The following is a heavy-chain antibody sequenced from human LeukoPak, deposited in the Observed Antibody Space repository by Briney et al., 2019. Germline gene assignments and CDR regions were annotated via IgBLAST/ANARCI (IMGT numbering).Heavy chain of an antibody. CDR1: GFTLSIYA. V-gene: IGHV3-23*01. CDR2: ISGSDSST. CDR3: ATRKWGFDY. Sequence: GGSLRLSCAASGFTLSIYAMSWVRQAPGKGLEWVSVISGSDSSTYYADSVKGRFTISRDNSKNTLYLQMNSLRADDTAVYYCATRKWGFDYWGQGTLVTVSS. J-gene: IGHJ4*02. D-gene: IGHD1-14*01.